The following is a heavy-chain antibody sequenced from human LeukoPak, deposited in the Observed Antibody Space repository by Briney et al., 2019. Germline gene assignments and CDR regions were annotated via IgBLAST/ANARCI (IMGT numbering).Heavy chain of an antibody. D-gene: IGHD3-10*01. CDR1: GYTLTELS. J-gene: IGHJ5*02. CDR3: ATVSTITMVRGAMRVPTQFDP. CDR2: FDPEDGET. Sequence: GASVKVSCKVSGYTLTELSMHWVRQAPGKGLEWMGSFDPEDGETIYAQKFQGRVTMTEDTSTDTAYMELSSLRSEDTAVYYCATVSTITMVRGAMRVPTQFDPWGQGTLVTVSS. V-gene: IGHV1-24*01.